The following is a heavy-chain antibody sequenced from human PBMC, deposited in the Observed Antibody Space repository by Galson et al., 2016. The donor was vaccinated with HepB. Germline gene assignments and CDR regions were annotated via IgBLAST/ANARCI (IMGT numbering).Heavy chain of an antibody. D-gene: IGHD2-8*02. J-gene: IGHJ4*02. CDR3: ARVPPLLGYFDY. V-gene: IGHV4-30-2*01. CDR1: GGSISSGGYS. Sequence: QMQLQESGSGLVKPSQTLSLTCAVSGGSISSGGYSWSWIRPPPGKGLEWNGYRYHRWRTHYNSSLKSRVTISVDRSKNQFSLKLTSVTAADTAVYYCARVPPLLGYFDYWGQGTLVTVSS. CDR2: RYHRWRT.